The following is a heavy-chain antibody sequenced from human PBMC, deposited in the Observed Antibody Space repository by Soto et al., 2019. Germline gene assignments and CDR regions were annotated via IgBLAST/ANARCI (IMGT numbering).Heavy chain of an antibody. CDR3: ARVHSSSFQFSDF. Sequence: GKGLEWVSIIYGAGSADFADSVKGRFTIPRDNSKNNLYLQMSSLSAEDIAVYYCARVHSSSFQFSDFWGHGTL. D-gene: IGHD6-13*01. J-gene: IGHJ4*01. V-gene: IGHV3-66*01. CDR2: IYGAGSA.